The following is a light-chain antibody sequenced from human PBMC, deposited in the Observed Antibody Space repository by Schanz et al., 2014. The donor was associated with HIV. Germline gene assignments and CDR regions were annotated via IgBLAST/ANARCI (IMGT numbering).Light chain of an antibody. Sequence: QSALTQPRSVSGSPGQSVTISCTGTSSDVGDYDYVSWYQQLPGKAPKFIIYDVSQRPSGVPDRFSGSKSGNTASLTISGLQAEDEADYYCCSYAGSSTYVFGTGTKLTVL. CDR2: DVS. V-gene: IGLV2-11*01. CDR1: SSDVGDYDY. J-gene: IGLJ1*01. CDR3: CSYAGSSTYV.